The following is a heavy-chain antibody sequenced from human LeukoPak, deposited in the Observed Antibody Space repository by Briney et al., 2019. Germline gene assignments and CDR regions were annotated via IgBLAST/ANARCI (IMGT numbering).Heavy chain of an antibody. CDR1: GGSITGYH. J-gene: IGHJ3*02. V-gene: IGHV4-4*08. CDR2: IYSSETT. CDR3: ARRNDFDI. Sequence: PPGTLSLTCTVSGGSITGYHWNWVPQPPGKELEWIGYIYSSETTVYKPCLKSRVTISADPSKNQFSLKLASVSAADTAIYYCARRNDFDIWGGGTMVTVSS.